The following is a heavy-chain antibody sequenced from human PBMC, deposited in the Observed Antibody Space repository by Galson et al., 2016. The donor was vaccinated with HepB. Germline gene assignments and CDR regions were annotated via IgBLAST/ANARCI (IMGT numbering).Heavy chain of an antibody. J-gene: IGHJ4*02. CDR3: ARGGPGVYDYPDY. CDR1: GYTFTAYY. CDR2: INPNNGDT. Sequence: SVKVSCKASGYTFTAYYIHWVRQAPGQGLEWMGRINPNNGDTNYAQKFRGRVSMTRDTSIRTAYMELSRLRFDDTVVYYCARGGPGVYDYPDYWGQGTLVTVSS. D-gene: IGHD3-16*01. V-gene: IGHV1-2*05.